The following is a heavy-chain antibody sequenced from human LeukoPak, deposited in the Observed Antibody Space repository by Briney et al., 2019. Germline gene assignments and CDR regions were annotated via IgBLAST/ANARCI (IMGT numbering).Heavy chain of an antibody. CDR1: GFSFNIYW. D-gene: IGHD3-10*01. Sequence: GGSLRLSCAASGFSFNIYWMSWVRQAPGKGLEWVANINHDGSEKYYVDSVKGRFTISRDNAENSLYLQMNSLRAEDTAVYYCARDSDGVLDYWGQGTLVTVSS. CDR2: INHDGSEK. CDR3: ARDSDGVLDY. J-gene: IGHJ4*02. V-gene: IGHV3-7*01.